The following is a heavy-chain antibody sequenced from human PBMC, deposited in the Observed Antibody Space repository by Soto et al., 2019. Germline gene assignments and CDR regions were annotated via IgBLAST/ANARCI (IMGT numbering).Heavy chain of an antibody. Sequence: SETLSRTCAVSVYSISSSNWWGCIRQPPGKGLEWIGYIYYSGSTYYNPSVTGRVSMSVDTSKNQFSLKLSSVTAVDTAVYYCARRSSSMRYFDYWGQGTLVTVSS. CDR1: VYSISSSNW. CDR2: IYYSGST. J-gene: IGHJ4*02. V-gene: IGHV4-28*01. CDR3: ARRSSSMRYFDY.